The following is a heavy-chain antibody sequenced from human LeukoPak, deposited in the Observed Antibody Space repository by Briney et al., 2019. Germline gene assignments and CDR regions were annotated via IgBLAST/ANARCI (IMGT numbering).Heavy chain of an antibody. CDR2: ISAYNGNT. CDR1: GYTFTGYY. Sequence: GASVKVSCKASGYTFTGYYMHWVRQAPGQGLEWMGWISAYNGNTNYAQKLQGRVTMTTDTSTSTAYMELRSLRSDDTAVYYCARDGYSYGERWFDPWGQGTLVTVSS. CDR3: ARDGYSYGERWFDP. D-gene: IGHD5-18*01. V-gene: IGHV1-18*04. J-gene: IGHJ5*02.